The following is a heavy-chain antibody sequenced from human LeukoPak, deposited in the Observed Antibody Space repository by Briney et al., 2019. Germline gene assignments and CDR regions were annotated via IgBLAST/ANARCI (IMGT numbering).Heavy chain of an antibody. V-gene: IGHV3-30*04. CDR2: VLFDGSDQ. CDR3: ARVSKPGWYDYYYMDV. J-gene: IGHJ6*03. Sequence: GGSLRLSCAASGFNFNTYAMKWVRQAPGKGLEWLAVVLFDGSDQYYADSVQGRFTISRDNSQNTLYLQMNSLRVEDTAVYYCARVSKPGWYDYYYMDVWGKGTTVTVSS. D-gene: IGHD2/OR15-2a*01. CDR1: GFNFNTYA.